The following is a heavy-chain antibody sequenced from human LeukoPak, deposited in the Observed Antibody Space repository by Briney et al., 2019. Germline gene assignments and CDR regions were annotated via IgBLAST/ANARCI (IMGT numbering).Heavy chain of an antibody. CDR3: ARDIAYDSSGYYSPHFDY. J-gene: IGHJ4*02. CDR2: IYSGGST. CDR1: GFTVSSNY. D-gene: IGHD3-22*01. Sequence: GGSLRLSCAASGFTVSSNYMSWVRQAPGKGLEWVSVIYSGGSTYDADSVKGRFTISRDNSKNTLYLQMNSLRAEDTAVYYCARDIAYDSSGYYSPHFDYWGQGTLVTVSS. V-gene: IGHV3-53*01.